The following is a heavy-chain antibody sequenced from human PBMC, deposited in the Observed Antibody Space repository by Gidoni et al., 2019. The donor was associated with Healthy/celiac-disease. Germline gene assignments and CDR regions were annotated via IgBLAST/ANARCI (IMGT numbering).Heavy chain of an antibody. J-gene: IGHJ4*02. Sequence: EVQLVESGGGLVEPGGSLRRPSAASGFTFSSYSRNWGRQATGKGLEWVSSISSSSRYIYDADSVKGRFTISRDKAKNSLCLQMNSLRAEDTAVYYCARAVQLWAYDYWGQGTLVTVSS. V-gene: IGHV3-21*01. CDR3: ARAVQLWAYDY. D-gene: IGHD5-18*01. CDR2: ISSSSRYI. CDR1: GFTFSSYS.